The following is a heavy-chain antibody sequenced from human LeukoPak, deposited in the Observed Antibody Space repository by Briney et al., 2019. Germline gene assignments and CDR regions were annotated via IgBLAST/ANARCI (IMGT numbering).Heavy chain of an antibody. V-gene: IGHV1-69*13. J-gene: IGHJ4*02. CDR2: IIPIFGTA. Sequence: ASVKVSCKASGGTFSGYAISWVRQAPGQGLEWMGGIIPIFGTANYAQKFQGRVTITADESTSTAYMELSSLRSEDTAVYYCARDFRGPGSYWGQGTLVTVSS. D-gene: IGHD3-10*01. CDR3: ARDFRGPGSY. CDR1: GGTFSGYA.